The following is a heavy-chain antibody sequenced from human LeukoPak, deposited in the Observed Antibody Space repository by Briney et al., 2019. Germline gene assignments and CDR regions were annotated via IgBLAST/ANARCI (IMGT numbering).Heavy chain of an antibody. CDR1: GFTFSSHA. V-gene: IGHV3-23*01. J-gene: IGHJ4*02. CDR3: ARDPGVVAFHYLDF. D-gene: IGHD3-3*01. CDR2: IGGSSGST. Sequence: GGSLRPSCAASGFTFSSHALAWFRQAPGKGLEWVSAIGGSSGSTYYADSVKGRFTISRDNSKNTVYLQMNYLRADDTAVYYCARDPGVVAFHYLDFWGQGTLVTVSS.